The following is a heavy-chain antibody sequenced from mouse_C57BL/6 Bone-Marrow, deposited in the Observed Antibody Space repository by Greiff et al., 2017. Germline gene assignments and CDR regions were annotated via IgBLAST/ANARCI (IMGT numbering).Heavy chain of an antibody. Sequence: QVQLQQPGAELVKPGASVKMSCKASGYTFTSYWITWVKQRPGQGLEWIGDIYPGGGSTTYNHTFKSKATLTVDTSSSTAYMQLSSLTSEDSAVYCCARSGYYGSSWYCDVWGTGTTVTVSS. V-gene: IGHV1-55*01. J-gene: IGHJ1*03. CDR2: IYPGGGST. CDR3: ARSGYYGSSWYCDV. CDR1: GYTFTSYW. D-gene: IGHD1-1*01.